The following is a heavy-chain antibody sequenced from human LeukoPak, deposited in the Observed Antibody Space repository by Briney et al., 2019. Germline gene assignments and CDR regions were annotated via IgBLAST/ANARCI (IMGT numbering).Heavy chain of an antibody. V-gene: IGHV4-59*11. CDR3: ARVLGTYYDFWSGYSPYMDV. D-gene: IGHD3-3*01. CDR2: IYYSGST. Sequence: WETLSLTCTASGGSISSHYWSWIRQPPGKGLEWIAYIYYSGSTNYNPSLKSRVTISVDTSTNQFSLKLSSVTAADTGVYYCARVLGTYYDFWSGYSPYMDVWGKGTTVTVSS. J-gene: IGHJ6*03. CDR1: GGSISSHY.